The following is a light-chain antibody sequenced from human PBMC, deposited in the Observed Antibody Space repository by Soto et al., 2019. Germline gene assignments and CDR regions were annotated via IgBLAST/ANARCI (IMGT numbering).Light chain of an antibody. Sequence: DIQMTQSPSTLSASVGDRLTITCRASQTISSWLAWYQQKPGKAPKLLIYKASTLKSGVPSRFSGSGSGTEFTLTISSLQPDDFATYYCQHYNSYSEAVGQGTKVDSK. CDR3: QHYNSYSEA. V-gene: IGKV1-5*03. CDR1: QTISSW. J-gene: IGKJ1*01. CDR2: KAS.